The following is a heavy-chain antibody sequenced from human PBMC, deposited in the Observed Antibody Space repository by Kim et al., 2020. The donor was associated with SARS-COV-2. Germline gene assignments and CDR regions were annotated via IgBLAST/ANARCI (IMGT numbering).Heavy chain of an antibody. CDR2: ISDRGGFL. J-gene: IGHJ5*01. D-gene: IGHD5-18*01. CDR1: GFTFSSYG. CDR3: AKENPEYSNGYGAFDC. V-gene: IGHV3-23*01. Sequence: GGSLRLSCAASGFTFSSYGMNWVRHAPGKGLEWVSAISDRGGFLYYADSVKDRFIISRDNSKNMLYLELNSLRAEDTAIYYCAKENPEYSNGYGAFDCWG.